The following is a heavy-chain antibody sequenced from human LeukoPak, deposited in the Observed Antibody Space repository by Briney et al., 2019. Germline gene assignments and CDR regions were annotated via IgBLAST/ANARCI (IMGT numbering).Heavy chain of an antibody. CDR2: IYSGGST. V-gene: IGHV3-66*01. D-gene: IGHD1-26*01. CDR3: ARDPGGYGSDI. Sequence: GGSLRLSCAASGFTVSSNYMSWVRQAPGKGLEWVSVIYSGGSTYYADSVKGRFTISRDNSKDTLYLQMNSLRAEDTAVYYCARDPGGYGSDIWGQGTMVTVSS. CDR1: GFTVSSNY. J-gene: IGHJ3*02.